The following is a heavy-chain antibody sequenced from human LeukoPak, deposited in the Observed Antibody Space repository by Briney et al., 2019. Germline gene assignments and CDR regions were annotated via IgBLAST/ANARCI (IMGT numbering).Heavy chain of an antibody. J-gene: IGHJ4*02. CDR1: GGSISSYY. D-gene: IGHD3-3*01. CDR2: IYYSGST. CDR3: ARGFWEAYFDY. V-gene: IGHV4-59*01. Sequence: SETLSLTCTVSGGSISSYYWSWVRQPPGKGLEWIGYIYYSGSTNYNPSLTSLVTISVDTSKNQFSLKLSSVTAADTAVYYCARGFWEAYFDYWGQGTLVTVSS.